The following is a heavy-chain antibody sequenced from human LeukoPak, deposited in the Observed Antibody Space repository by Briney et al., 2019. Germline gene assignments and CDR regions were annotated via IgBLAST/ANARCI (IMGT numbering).Heavy chain of an antibody. J-gene: IGHJ4*02. CDR2: ISGSGGST. Sequence: GGSLRLSCAASGFTFSSYAMSWVRQAPGKGLEWVSAISGSGGSTDYADSGRGRFTISRDNSGDTLYLQMNSLRAEDTAVYYCAKGYYDYVWGSYYFDYWGQGTLVTVSS. CDR1: GFTFSSYA. V-gene: IGHV3-23*01. CDR3: AKGYYDYVWGSYYFDY. D-gene: IGHD3-16*01.